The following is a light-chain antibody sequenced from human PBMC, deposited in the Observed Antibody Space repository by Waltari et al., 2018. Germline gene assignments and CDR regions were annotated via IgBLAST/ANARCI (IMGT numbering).Light chain of an antibody. V-gene: IGLV1-51*01. CDR2: DNR. CDR1: SSNIGTNH. J-gene: IGLJ2*01. Sequence: QSVLTQPPSVSAAPGQKVTISCSGNSSNIGTNHESWFQQHPETAPKVVIYDNRARPPGNPERFAGSKSGTSATLSITGRRTGDEACYYCGTWDHSLHGVVFGGGTELTVL. CDR3: GTWDHSLHGVV.